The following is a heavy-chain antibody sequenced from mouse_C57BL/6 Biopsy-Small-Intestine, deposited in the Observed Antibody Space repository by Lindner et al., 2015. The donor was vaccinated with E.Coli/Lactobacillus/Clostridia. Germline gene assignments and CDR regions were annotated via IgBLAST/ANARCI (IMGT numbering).Heavy chain of an antibody. D-gene: IGHD2-3*01. CDR1: GYTLTNYW. CDR3: ARVYDGYSWYFDV. Sequence: VQLQESGAEMVRPGASVKLSCKASGYTLTNYWIHWVNQRPGQGLEWIGKIDPSDSETHYSQNFEDKATLTVDKSSSTAYMQLNSLTSEDSAVYYCARVYDGYSWYFDVWGAGTTVTVSS. J-gene: IGHJ1*01. CDR2: IDPSDSET. V-gene: IGHV1-52*01.